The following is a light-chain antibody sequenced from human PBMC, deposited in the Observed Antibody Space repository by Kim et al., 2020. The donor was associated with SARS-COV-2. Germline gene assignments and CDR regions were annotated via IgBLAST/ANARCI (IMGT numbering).Light chain of an antibody. J-gene: IGLJ1*01. V-gene: IGLV3-21*04. CDR2: YDS. Sequence: ATGKTPRITCGGNNIGSKSVHWYQQKPGQAPVLVIYYDSDRPSGIPERFSGSNSGNTATLTISRVEAGDEADYYCQVWDSSSDHPVFGTGTKVTVL. CDR1: NIGSKS. CDR3: QVWDSSSDHPV.